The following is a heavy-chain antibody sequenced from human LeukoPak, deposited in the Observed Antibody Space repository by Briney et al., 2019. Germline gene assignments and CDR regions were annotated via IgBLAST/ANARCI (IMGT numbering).Heavy chain of an antibody. CDR2: IYYSGST. CDR3: ARGRLAAGTVGWFDP. J-gene: IGHJ5*02. CDR1: GVSISSGGYY. V-gene: IGHV4-31*03. Sequence: PSETLSLTCTVSGVSISSGGYYWSWIRQRPGKGLEWIGNIYYSGSTYYNPSVKSRVTISVDTSKNQSSMKLSSVTAADTAVYYWARGRLAAGTVGWFDPWGQGTLVTVSS. D-gene: IGHD6-13*01.